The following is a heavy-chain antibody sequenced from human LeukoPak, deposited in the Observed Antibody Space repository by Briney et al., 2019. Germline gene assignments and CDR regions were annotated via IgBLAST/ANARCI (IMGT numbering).Heavy chain of an antibody. D-gene: IGHD2-15*01. V-gene: IGHV3-53*01. Sequence: GRSLRLSCAASGFTVSSNYLSWVRQAPGKGLEWVSVIYSGGSTYYADSVKGRFTISRDNSKNTLYLQMNSLRAEDTAVYYCARIGLRDYYYAMDVWGQGTTVTVSS. CDR2: IYSGGST. CDR1: GFTVSSNY. CDR3: ARIGLRDYYYAMDV. J-gene: IGHJ6*02.